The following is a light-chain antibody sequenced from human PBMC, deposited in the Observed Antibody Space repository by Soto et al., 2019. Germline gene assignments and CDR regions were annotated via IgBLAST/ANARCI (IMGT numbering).Light chain of an antibody. CDR2: AAS. Sequence: DIQMTQSPSSLSASVGDRVTITCRASQSISSYLNWYQQKPGKAPKLLIYAASSLQSGVPSRFSGSGSGTDFTLTISSLQPEDFATYYCQQKDTFGGGTKMEIK. CDR1: QSISSY. J-gene: IGKJ4*01. CDR3: QQKDT. V-gene: IGKV1-39*01.